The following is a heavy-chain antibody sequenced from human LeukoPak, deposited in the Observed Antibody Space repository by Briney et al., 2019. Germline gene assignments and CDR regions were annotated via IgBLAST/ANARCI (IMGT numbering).Heavy chain of an antibody. V-gene: IGHV3-74*01. CDR2: INGDGTTT. CDR1: GFTLSTHW. D-gene: IGHD1-26*01. CDR3: ARRWYTGTYYYFDL. Sequence: GSLRLSCAASGFTLSTHWMHWVRQAPGKGLVWVSRINGDGTTTSYADSVKGRFTISRVNAKRTLYLEMDSLRGEDTAIYYCARRWYTGTYYYFDLWGQGTLVTVSS. J-gene: IGHJ4*02.